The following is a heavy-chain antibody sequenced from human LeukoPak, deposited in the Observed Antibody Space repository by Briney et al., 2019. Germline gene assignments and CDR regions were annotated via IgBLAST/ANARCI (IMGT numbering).Heavy chain of an antibody. V-gene: IGHV3-30-3*01. J-gene: IGHJ4*02. CDR1: GFTFSSYA. CDR2: ISSDGGNR. D-gene: IGHD6-19*01. CDR3: ARGRAVTGSTVIDY. Sequence: GGSLRLFCAASGFTFSSYAMHWVRRAPGKALEWVATISSDGGNRYYSDSVKGRFTISRDNSKNTLYLQMNSLRPEDTAAFHCARGRAVTGSTVIDYWGQGTLVTVSS.